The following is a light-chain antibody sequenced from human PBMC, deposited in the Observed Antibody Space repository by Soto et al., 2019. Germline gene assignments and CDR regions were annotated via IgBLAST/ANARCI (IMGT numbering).Light chain of an antibody. CDR3: SSYTRTSTWV. V-gene: IGLV2-14*01. Sequence: QSALTQPASVSGSPGQSITISCTGSSSDVGGYKYVSWYQHHPGKAPKLMIYEVSNRPSGVSNRFSGSKSGNTASLTISGLQAEDEADYYCSSYTRTSTWVSGGGSKLTVL. CDR2: EVS. CDR1: SSDVGGYKY. J-gene: IGLJ3*02.